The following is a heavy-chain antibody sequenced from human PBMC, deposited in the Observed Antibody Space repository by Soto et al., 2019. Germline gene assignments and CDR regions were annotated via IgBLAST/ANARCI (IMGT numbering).Heavy chain of an antibody. CDR3: ARDYGGNVFDY. V-gene: IGHV4-34*01. CDR2: INHSGST. D-gene: IGHD4-17*01. J-gene: IGHJ4*02. Sequence: LTCAVYGGSFSGYYWSWIRQPPGKGLEWIGEINHSGSTNYNPSLKSRVTISVDTSKNQFSLKLSSVTAADTAVYYCARDYGGNVFDYWGQGTLVTVSS. CDR1: GGSFSGYY.